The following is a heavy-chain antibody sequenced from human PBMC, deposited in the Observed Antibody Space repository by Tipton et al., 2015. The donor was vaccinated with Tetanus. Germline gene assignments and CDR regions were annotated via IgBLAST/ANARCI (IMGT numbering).Heavy chain of an antibody. D-gene: IGHD2-8*01. J-gene: IGHJ3*02. CDR2: IKQDGSEK. CDR1: GFTFSSYW. CDR3: ARDDFYCTNGVCYFDAFDI. V-gene: IGHV3-7*05. Sequence: SLRLSCAASGFTFSSYWMSWVRQAPGKGLEWVANIKQDGSEKYYVDSVKGRFTISRDNAKNSLYLQMSSLRAEDTAVYYCARDDFYCTNGVCYFDAFDIWGQGTMVTVSS.